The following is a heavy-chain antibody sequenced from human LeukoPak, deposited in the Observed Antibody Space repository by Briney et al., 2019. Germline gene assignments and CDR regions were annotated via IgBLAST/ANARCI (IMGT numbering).Heavy chain of an antibody. D-gene: IGHD5-24*01. CDR1: GASISSDY. V-gene: IGHV4-59*08. CDR3: ARRHHNWDY. J-gene: IGHJ4*02. Sequence: SETLSLTCTVSGASISSDYWSWIRQHPGKGLEWIGYIYYGGIANYTPSLKSRVTISLDTSKNQFSLKLNSVTAADTAVYYCARRHHNWDYWGQGTLVTVSS. CDR2: IYYGGIA.